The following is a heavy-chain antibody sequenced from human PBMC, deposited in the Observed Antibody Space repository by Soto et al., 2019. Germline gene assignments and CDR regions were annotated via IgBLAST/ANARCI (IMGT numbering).Heavy chain of an antibody. Sequence: GESLKISCKGSGYSFTSYWISLVRQMPGKGLEWMGRIDPSDSYTNYSPSFQGHVTISADKSISTAYLQWSSLKASDTAMYYCARFITMVRGEYYGMDVWGQGTTVTVSS. CDR1: GYSFTSYW. CDR3: ARFITMVRGEYYGMDV. J-gene: IGHJ6*02. V-gene: IGHV5-10-1*01. CDR2: IDPSDSYT. D-gene: IGHD3-10*01.